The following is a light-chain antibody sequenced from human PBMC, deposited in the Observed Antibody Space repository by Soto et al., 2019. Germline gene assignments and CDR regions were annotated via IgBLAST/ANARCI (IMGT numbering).Light chain of an antibody. J-gene: IGKJ3*01. CDR1: QTVNNNY. CDR3: QQYGSSPFT. Sequence: EIVLTQSPGTLSLSPGERATLSCRASQTVNNNYLTWYQQTPGQAPRLLVYGASSRATGIPDKFSGSGSGTDFTLTISRLEPEDFAVYYCQQYGSSPFTVGPGTKVDIK. V-gene: IGKV3-20*01. CDR2: GAS.